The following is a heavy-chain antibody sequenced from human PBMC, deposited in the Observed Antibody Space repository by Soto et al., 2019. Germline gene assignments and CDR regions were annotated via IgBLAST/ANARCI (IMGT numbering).Heavy chain of an antibody. V-gene: IGHV1-2*02. D-gene: IGHD2-15*01. J-gene: IGHJ5*02. CDR3: VRDFIGNVVSVPPT. CDR2: IDPNSGGT. CDR1: GYTFTDFY. Sequence: ASVKVSCKVSGYTFTDFYIHWVRQAPGQGLEWMGWIDPNSGGTKSAQKFQGRVTMTRDTSITTASIELRRLTSDDTAVYYCVRDFIGNVVSVPPTWGQGTQVTVSS.